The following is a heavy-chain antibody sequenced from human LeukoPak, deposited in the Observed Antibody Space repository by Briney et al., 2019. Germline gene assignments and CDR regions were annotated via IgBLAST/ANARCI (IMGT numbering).Heavy chain of an antibody. CDR1: GGSISGYY. J-gene: IGHJ4*02. CDR2: IYYSGST. Sequence: SETLSVTCTVSGGSISGYYWSWIRQPPGKGVEWIGYIYYSGSTNYNPSLKSRVTISVDTSKNQFSLKLSSVTAADTAVYYCARARRDGYNLVNDYWGQGTLVTVSS. D-gene: IGHD5-24*01. CDR3: ARARRDGYNLVNDY. V-gene: IGHV4-59*01.